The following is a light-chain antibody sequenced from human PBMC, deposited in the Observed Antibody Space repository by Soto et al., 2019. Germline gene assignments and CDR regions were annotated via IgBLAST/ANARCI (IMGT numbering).Light chain of an antibody. V-gene: IGLV4-69*01. CDR3: QTWGTVV. CDR2: VHSDGSH. Sequence: QLVLTQSPSASASLGASVKLTCTLSSGHNNYAIAWHQQQPEKGPRFLMKVHSDGSHTKGDGIPDRFSGSSSGAERYLTISSLQSEDEADYYCQTWGTVVFGGGTKLTVL. J-gene: IGLJ2*01. CDR1: SGHNNYA.